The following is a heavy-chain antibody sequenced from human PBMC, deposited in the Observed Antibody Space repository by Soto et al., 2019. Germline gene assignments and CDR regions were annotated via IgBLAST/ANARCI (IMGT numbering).Heavy chain of an antibody. V-gene: IGHV4-4*02. D-gene: IGHD4-17*01. CDR1: GGSISSSNW. CDR2: IYHSGST. J-gene: IGHJ5*02. Sequence: QVQLQESGPGLVKPSGTLSLTCAVSGGSISSSNWWSWVRQPPGKGLEWIGEIYHSGSTNYNPSLKRGVTISVPESKTPLPLKLSSVTAADTAVYYCARVWATVTNWFDPWGQGTLVTVSS. CDR3: ARVWATVTNWFDP.